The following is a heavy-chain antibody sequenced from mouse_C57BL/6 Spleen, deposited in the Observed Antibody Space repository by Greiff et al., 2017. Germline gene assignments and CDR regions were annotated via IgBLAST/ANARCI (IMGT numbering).Heavy chain of an antibody. CDR2: IYPSDSET. CDR1: GYTFTSYW. Sequence: VQLKQPGAELVRPGSSVKLSCKASGYTFTSYWMDWVKQRPGQGLEWIGNIYPSDSETHYNQKFKDKATLTVDKSSITAYMLLSSLTSEDSAVYYCARLIYDGYYYFDYWGQGTTLTVSS. CDR3: ARLIYDGYYYFDY. V-gene: IGHV1-61*01. D-gene: IGHD2-3*01. J-gene: IGHJ2*01.